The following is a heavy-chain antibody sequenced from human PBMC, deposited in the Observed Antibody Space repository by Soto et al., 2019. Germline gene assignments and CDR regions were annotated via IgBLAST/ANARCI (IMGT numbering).Heavy chain of an antibody. J-gene: IGHJ4*02. CDR2: ISAYIGNT. CDR3: ARVASGYDRSGDY. V-gene: IGHV1-18*04. CDR1: GYTLTNYG. Sequence: QVQLVQSGAQVKKPGASVKVSCKTSGYTLTNYGLSWVRQAPGQGLEWMGWISAYIGNTKYAQKLQGRVTMTTDTSTSTAYMELRSLRSDDTAVYYCARVASGYDRSGDYWGQGTLVTVSS. D-gene: IGHD5-12*01.